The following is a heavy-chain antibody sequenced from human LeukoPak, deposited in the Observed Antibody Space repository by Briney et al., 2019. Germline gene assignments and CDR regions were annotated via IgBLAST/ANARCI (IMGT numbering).Heavy chain of an antibody. CDR1: GFTVSSNY. CDR2: IYSTGST. CDR3: ARVVEGYYFDF. Sequence: PGGSLRLSCAASGFTVSSNYMSWVRQAPGKGLEWVSLIYSTGSTFYADSVKDRFTISRDNSKNTLDLQMNSLRADDTAVYYCARVVEGYYFDFWGQGTLVTVSS. J-gene: IGHJ4*02. V-gene: IGHV3-53*01. D-gene: IGHD2-15*01.